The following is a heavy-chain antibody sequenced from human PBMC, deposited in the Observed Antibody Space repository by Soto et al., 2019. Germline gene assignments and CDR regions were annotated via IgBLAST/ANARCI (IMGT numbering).Heavy chain of an antibody. J-gene: IGHJ3*02. Sequence: LSLTCVISGDSVSSNSAAWNWIRQPPSRGLEWLGRTYYRSKWYNDYAVSVKSRITINPDTSKNQFSLQLNSVTPEDTAVYYCARDPVVVDLDAFDIWGQGTMVTVSS. CDR2: TYYRSKWYN. CDR3: ARDPVVVDLDAFDI. D-gene: IGHD3-22*01. V-gene: IGHV6-1*01. CDR1: GDSVSSNSAA.